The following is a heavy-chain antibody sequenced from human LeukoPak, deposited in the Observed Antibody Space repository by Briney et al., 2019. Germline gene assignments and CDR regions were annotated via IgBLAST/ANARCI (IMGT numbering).Heavy chain of an antibody. CDR1: GFTVSSNY. Sequence: GGSLRLSCAASGFTVSSNYMSWVRQAPGKGLEWVSVIYSGDSTYYADSVKGRFTTSRDNSKNTLYLQMSSLRAEDTAVYYCAKIIVVLPSTISNPYYFDYWGQGTLVTVSS. J-gene: IGHJ4*02. V-gene: IGHV3-53*01. CDR3: AKIIVVLPSTISNPYYFDY. D-gene: IGHD2-2*02. CDR2: IYSGDST.